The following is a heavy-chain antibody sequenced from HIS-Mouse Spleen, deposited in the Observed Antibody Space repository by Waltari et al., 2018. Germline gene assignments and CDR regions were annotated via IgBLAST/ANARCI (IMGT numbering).Heavy chain of an antibody. CDR2: ISSSSSTI. D-gene: IGHD6-13*01. Sequence: EVQLVESGGGLVQPGGSLRLSCAASGVTFRSSSSNWVRQAPGKGLEWVSYISSSSSTIYYADSVKGRFTISRDNAKNSLYLQMNSLRAEDTAVYYCARGSSSSLDYWGQGTLVTVSS. J-gene: IGHJ4*02. CDR3: ARGSSSSLDY. CDR1: GVTFRSSS. V-gene: IGHV3-48*01.